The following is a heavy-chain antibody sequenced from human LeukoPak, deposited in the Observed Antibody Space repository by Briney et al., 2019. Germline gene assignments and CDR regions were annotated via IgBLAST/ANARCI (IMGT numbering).Heavy chain of an antibody. J-gene: IGHJ4*02. CDR3: AKDYVGATEEGDY. CDR1: GFTFSSYA. CDR2: ISGSGGST. V-gene: IGHV3-23*01. D-gene: IGHD1-26*01. Sequence: PGGSLRLSCAASGFTFSSYATSWVRQAPGKGPEWVSAISGSGGSTYYADSVKGRFTISRDNSKNTLYLQMNSLRAEDMAVYYCAKDYVGATEEGDYWGQGTLVTVSS.